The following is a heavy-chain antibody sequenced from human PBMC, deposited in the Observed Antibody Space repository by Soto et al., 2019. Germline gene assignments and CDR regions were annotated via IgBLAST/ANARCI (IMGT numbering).Heavy chain of an antibody. CDR1: GGSISSSSYY. CDR2: IYYSGST. J-gene: IGHJ4*02. V-gene: IGHV4-39*01. CDR3: ARSMTTVVTLDY. D-gene: IGHD4-17*01. Sequence: QLQLQESGPGLVKPSETLSLTCTVSGGSISSSSYYWGWIRQPPGKRLEWIGGIYYSGSTYYNPSLKSRVTISVDTSKNQFSLKLSSVTAADTAVYYRARSMTTVVTLDYWGQGTLVTVSS.